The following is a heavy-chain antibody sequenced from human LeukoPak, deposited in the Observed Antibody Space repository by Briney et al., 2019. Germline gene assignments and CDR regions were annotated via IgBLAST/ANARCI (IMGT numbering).Heavy chain of an antibody. Sequence: GGSLRLSCAASGFTFSSFSMTWVRQAPGKGLEWVSFISSSGTSIYYADSVKGRFSISRDNAKNSLYLQMSSLRDEDTAVYYCARDDRRKSGSPRWFDPWGQGTLVTVSS. D-gene: IGHD1-26*01. CDR3: ARDDRRKSGSPRWFDP. J-gene: IGHJ5*02. CDR2: ISSSGTSI. V-gene: IGHV3-48*02. CDR1: GFTFSSFS.